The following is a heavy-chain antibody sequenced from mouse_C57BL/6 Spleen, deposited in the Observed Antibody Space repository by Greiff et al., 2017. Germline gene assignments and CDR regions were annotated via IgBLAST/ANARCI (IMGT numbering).Heavy chain of an antibody. CDR3: AGSNYEDFFDY. J-gene: IGHJ2*01. V-gene: IGHV1-26*01. Sequence: EVQLQQSGPELVKTGASVKISCKASGYTFTDYYMNWVKQSHGKSLEWIGDINPNNGGTSYNQKFKGKATLTVDKSSSTAYMELRSLTSEDSAVYYCAGSNYEDFFDYWGQGTTLTVSS. CDR2: INPNNGGT. D-gene: IGHD2-5*01. CDR1: GYTFTDYY.